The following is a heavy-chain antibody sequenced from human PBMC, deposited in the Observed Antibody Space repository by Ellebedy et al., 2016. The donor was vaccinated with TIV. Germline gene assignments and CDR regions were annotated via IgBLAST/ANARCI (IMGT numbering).Heavy chain of an antibody. Sequence: SETLSLXXAVYGGSFSGYYWSWIRQPPGKGLEWIGEINHSGSTNYNPSLKSRVTISVDTSKNQFSLKLSSVTAADTAVYYCARLGIAARRAFDYWGQGTLVTVSS. V-gene: IGHV4-34*01. CDR3: ARLGIAARRAFDY. CDR1: GGSFSGYY. J-gene: IGHJ4*02. D-gene: IGHD6-6*01. CDR2: INHSGST.